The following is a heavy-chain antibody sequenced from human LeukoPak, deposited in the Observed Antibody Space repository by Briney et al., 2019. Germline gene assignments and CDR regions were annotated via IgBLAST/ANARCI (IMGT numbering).Heavy chain of an antibody. Sequence: PGGSLRLSCAASGFSFSSYYMSWVRQAPGKGLEWVALINPDGSERYYVDSVKGRFTISRDKARNSLYLQMDSLRDDDTAMYFCTRDLAAVPGPRMDVWGQGTTVTVSS. V-gene: IGHV3-7*03. D-gene: IGHD6-19*01. CDR3: TRDLAAVPGPRMDV. J-gene: IGHJ6*02. CDR1: GFSFSSYY. CDR2: INPDGSER.